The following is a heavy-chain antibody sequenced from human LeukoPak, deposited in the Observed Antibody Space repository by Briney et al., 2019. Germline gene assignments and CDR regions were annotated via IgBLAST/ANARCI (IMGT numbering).Heavy chain of an antibody. D-gene: IGHD5/OR15-5a*01. J-gene: IGHJ1*01. CDR3: ARDNARGGSFSDYLRYFHH. Sequence: SETLSLTCTVSGGSISSGSYYWSWLRQPAGKGLEWIGRIYSSGSTNYNPPLKSRVTISVDTSKNQFSLNLGAVTAADTAVYYCARDNARGGSFSDYLRYFHHWGQGTLVTVSS. CDR1: GGSISSGSYY. V-gene: IGHV4-61*02. CDR2: IYSSGST.